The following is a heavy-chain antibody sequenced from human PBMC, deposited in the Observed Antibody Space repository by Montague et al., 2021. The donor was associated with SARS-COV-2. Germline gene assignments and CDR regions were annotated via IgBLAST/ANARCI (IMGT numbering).Heavy chain of an antibody. V-gene: IGHV4-34*01. J-gene: IGHJ5*02. CDR1: GGSLSGYY. CDR3: ARGADYDFWSGYLRYKWFDP. CDR2: INHSGNT. D-gene: IGHD3-3*01. Sequence: SETLSLTCAVYGGSLSGYYWAWIRQTPGKGLEWIGEINHSGNTNYNPSHKSRLTISVDTSKKQFSLKLSSVTTADTAVYYCARGADYDFWSGYLRYKWFDPWGLGTPVTVSS.